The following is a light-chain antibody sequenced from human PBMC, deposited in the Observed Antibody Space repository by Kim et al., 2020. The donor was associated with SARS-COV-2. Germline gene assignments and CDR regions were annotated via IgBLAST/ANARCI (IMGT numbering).Light chain of an antibody. Sequence: ASVGDRVTITCRASQSISSYLNWYQQKPGKAPKLLIYAASSLQSGVPSRFSGSGSGTDFTLTISRLQPEDFATYYCQQSYSTPRTFGGGTKVDIK. J-gene: IGKJ4*01. CDR3: QQSYSTPRT. CDR2: AAS. V-gene: IGKV1-39*01. CDR1: QSISSY.